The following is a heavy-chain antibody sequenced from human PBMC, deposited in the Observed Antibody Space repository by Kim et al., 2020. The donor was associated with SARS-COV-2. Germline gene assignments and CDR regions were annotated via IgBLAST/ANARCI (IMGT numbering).Heavy chain of an antibody. CDR3: ARIKYSGYGGNDY. V-gene: IGHV4-34*01. CDR1: GGSFSGYY. CDR2: INHSGST. D-gene: IGHD5-12*01. J-gene: IGHJ4*02. Sequence: SETLSLTCAVYGGSFSGYYWSWIRQPPGKGLEWIGEINHSGSTNYNPSLKNRVTTSVDTSKNQFSLKLSSVTAADTAVYYCARIKYSGYGGNDYWCQGTL.